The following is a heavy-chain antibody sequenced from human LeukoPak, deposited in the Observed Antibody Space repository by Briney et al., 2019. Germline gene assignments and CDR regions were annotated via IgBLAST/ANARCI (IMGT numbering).Heavy chain of an antibody. Sequence: GGSLRLSCAASGFTFSSYAMHWVRQAPGKGLEWVAVISYDGSNKYYADSVKGRFTIPRDNSKNTLYLQMNSLRAEDTAVYYCARDGGSGSYLHYWGQGTLVTVSS. V-gene: IGHV3-30-3*01. CDR3: ARDGGSGSYLHY. CDR1: GFTFSSYA. D-gene: IGHD3-10*01. J-gene: IGHJ4*02. CDR2: ISYDGSNK.